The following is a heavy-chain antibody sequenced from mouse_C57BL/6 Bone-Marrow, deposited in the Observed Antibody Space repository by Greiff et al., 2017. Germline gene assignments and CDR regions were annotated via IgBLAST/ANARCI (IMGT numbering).Heavy chain of an antibody. CDR2: IDPSDSYT. J-gene: IGHJ1*03. D-gene: IGHD1-1*01. Sequence: VQLQQPGAELVKPGASVKLSCKASGYTFTSYWMQWVKQRPGQGLEWIGEIDPSDSYTNYNQKFKGKATLTVDTSSSTAYMQLSSLTSEDSAVXYCARGAVVHWYFDVWGTGTTVTVSS. V-gene: IGHV1-50*01. CDR3: ARGAVVHWYFDV. CDR1: GYTFTSYW.